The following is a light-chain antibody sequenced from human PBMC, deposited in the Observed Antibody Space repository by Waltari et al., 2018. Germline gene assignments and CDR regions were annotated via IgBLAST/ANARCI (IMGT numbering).Light chain of an antibody. CDR2: DTD. J-gene: IGLJ3*02. CDR1: TGAVTSTHH. Sequence: QAEVTQEPSLTVSPGGTVTLTCGSSTGAVTSTHHPYWFLQKPGQVPRTLIYDTDNKHSWTPSRFPGSLLGGKAALTLSGAQPEDEAVYYCLLSFYEIRAFGGGTKLTVL. V-gene: IGLV7-46*01. CDR3: LLSFYEIRA.